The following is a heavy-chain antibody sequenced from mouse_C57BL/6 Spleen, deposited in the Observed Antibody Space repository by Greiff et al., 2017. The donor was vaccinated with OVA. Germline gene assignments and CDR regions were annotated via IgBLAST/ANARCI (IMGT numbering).Heavy chain of an antibody. CDR2: ISSGGDYI. D-gene: IGHD2-4*01. J-gene: IGHJ3*01. CDR3: TRVGDYDGFAY. Sequence: EVKLEESGEGLVKPGGSLKLSCAASGFTFSSYAMSWVRQTPEKRLEWVAYISSGGDYIYYADTVKGRFTISRDNARNTLYLQMSSLKSEDTAMYYCTRVGDYDGFAYWGQGTLVTVSA. CDR1: GFTFSSYA. V-gene: IGHV5-9-1*02.